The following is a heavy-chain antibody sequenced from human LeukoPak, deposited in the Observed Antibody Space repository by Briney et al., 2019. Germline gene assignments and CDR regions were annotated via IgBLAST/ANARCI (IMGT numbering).Heavy chain of an antibody. Sequence: SETLSLTCNVSGGSISGSSYYWGWIRQPPGKGMEWIGSIYYSGSTYYTPSLKSLVTISVDTSKNQFSLKLNSVTATDTAVYYCARHYWPWGQGPLVTVSS. J-gene: IGHJ4*02. CDR1: GGSISGSSYY. CDR2: IYYSGST. CDR3: ARHYWP. V-gene: IGHV4-39*01. D-gene: IGHD2-15*01.